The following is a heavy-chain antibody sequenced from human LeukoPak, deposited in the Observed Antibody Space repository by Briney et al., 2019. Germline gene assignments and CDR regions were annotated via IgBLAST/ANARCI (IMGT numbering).Heavy chain of an antibody. Sequence: GGSLRLSCAASGFTFSSYAMSWVRQAPGKGLEWVSAISGSGGSTYYADSVKGRFTISRDNPKNTLYLQMNSLRAEDTAVYYCAKDKRELSVYYFDYWGQGTLVTVSS. V-gene: IGHV3-23*01. J-gene: IGHJ4*02. CDR1: GFTFSSYA. CDR3: AKDKRELSVYYFDY. CDR2: ISGSGGST. D-gene: IGHD1-26*01.